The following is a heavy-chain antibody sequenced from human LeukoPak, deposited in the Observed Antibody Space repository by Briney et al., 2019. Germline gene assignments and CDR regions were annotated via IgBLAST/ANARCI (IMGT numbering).Heavy chain of an antibody. CDR2: ISYDGSSK. CDR1: GFTFSSYA. J-gene: IGHJ4*02. V-gene: IGHV3-30-3*01. Sequence: QSGGSPRLSCAASGFTFSSYAMHWVRQAPGKGLEWVAVISYDGSSKYYADSVKGRFTISRDNSKNTLYLQMNSLRAEDTAVYYCARQKERYSSSFEVGYWGQGTLVTVSS. CDR3: ARQKERYSSSFEVGY. D-gene: IGHD6-13*01.